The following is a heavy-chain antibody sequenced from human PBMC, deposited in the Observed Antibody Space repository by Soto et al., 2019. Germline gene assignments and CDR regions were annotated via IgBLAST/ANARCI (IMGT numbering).Heavy chain of an antibody. CDR1: GGSISSYH. D-gene: IGHD1-7*01. CDR3: ARESGDNWDYEAY. V-gene: IGHV4-4*07. J-gene: IGHJ4*02. CDR2: IYTSGNT. Sequence: SETLSLTCTVSGGSISSYHWSWIRQSAGKGLEWIGRIYTSGNTHYNPSLKSRVTVSIDTSKNQFFLTVNSVTAADSAVYYCARESGDNWDYEAYWGQGAPVTVSS.